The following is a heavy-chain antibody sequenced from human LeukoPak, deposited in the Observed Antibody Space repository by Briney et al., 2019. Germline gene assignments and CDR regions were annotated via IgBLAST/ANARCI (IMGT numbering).Heavy chain of an antibody. CDR2: IYCDDNK. CDR1: GFSLTTRGVG. Sequence: SCPTLVNPTQTLTLTCTFSGFSLTTRGVGVGWIRHPPVNAREWLALIYCDDNKRYSPSLKSKHTITQDTSKNQAVLTITNMDPVDTATYSCAHRRSGYNWNKGDFDYWGQGTLVTVSS. V-gene: IGHV2-5*02. CDR3: AHRRSGYNWNKGDFDY. J-gene: IGHJ4*02. D-gene: IGHD1/OR15-1a*01.